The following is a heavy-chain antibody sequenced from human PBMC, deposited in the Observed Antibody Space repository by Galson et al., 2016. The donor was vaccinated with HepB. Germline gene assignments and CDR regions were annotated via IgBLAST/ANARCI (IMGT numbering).Heavy chain of an antibody. J-gene: IGHJ6*02. CDR1: GYTFTTYG. V-gene: IGHV1-18*01. CDR2: ITTVTGNT. Sequence: SVTVSCKASGYTFTTYGISWVRQAPGQGLEWMGWITTVTGNTNYAQKFQGRVTMTTDTSTNTAYMELRSLRSDDTAVYYCARARDYYFYSMDVWGQGTTVTVSS. CDR3: ARARDYYFYSMDV.